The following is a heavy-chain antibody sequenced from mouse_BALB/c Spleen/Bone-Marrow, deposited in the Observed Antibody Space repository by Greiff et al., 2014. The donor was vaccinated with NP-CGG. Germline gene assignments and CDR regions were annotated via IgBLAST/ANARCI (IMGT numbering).Heavy chain of an antibody. CDR2: ITGGGTT. D-gene: IGHD1-2*01. V-gene: IGHV5-6-5*01. CDR3: ARHYGYVDAMDY. CDR1: GITVSSYT. Sequence: EVQLVEPGGGLVKPGEPLKFSCAASGITVSSYTMSWVRQTPEKRLEWVASITGGGTTYYPDSVKGRFTISRDNARNILYLQVSSLRSEDTAIYYCARHYGYVDAMDYWGQGTSVTVSS. J-gene: IGHJ4*01.